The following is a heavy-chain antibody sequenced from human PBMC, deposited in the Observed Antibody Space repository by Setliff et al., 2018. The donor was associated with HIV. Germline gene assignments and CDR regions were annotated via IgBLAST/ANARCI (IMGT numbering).Heavy chain of an antibody. Sequence: ASVKVSCKASGYTFSDFYIHWVQQAPGKGLEWMGRLDPESGGVIYGENFQGRVTISADTSINTTYMELPSLTSEDTAVYYCATGTGKYSVDAFDVWGLGTVVTV. V-gene: IGHV1-69-2*01. CDR3: ATGTGKYSVDAFDV. CDR1: GYTFSDFY. J-gene: IGHJ3*01. D-gene: IGHD7-27*01. CDR2: LDPESGGV.